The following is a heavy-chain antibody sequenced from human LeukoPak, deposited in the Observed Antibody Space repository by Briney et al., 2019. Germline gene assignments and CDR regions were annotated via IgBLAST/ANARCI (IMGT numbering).Heavy chain of an antibody. D-gene: IGHD5-18*01. CDR2: IYPGDSDT. CDR1: GYSFTSYW. CDR3: ARRVHGYSYGYSPWFDP. J-gene: IGHJ5*02. V-gene: IGHV5-51*01. Sequence: PGESLKISCKGSGYSFTSYWIGWVRQMPGKGLEWMGIIYPGDSDTRYSPSFQGQVTISADKSISTAYLQWSSLKASDTAMYYCARRVHGYSYGYSPWFDPWGQGTLVTVSS.